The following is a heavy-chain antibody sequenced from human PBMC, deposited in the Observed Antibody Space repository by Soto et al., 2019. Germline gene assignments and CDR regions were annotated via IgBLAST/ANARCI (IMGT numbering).Heavy chain of an antibody. CDR2: IYHSGST. D-gene: IGHD2-2*01. Sequence: SETLSLTCAFSCGSISSGGYSWSWIRQPPGKGLEWIGYIYHSGSTYYNPSLKSRVTISVDRSKNQFSLKLSSVTAADTAVYYCARSTVVPAAGGMDVWGQGTTVTVSS. J-gene: IGHJ6*02. CDR3: ARSTVVPAAGGMDV. CDR1: CGSISSGGYS. V-gene: IGHV4-30-2*01.